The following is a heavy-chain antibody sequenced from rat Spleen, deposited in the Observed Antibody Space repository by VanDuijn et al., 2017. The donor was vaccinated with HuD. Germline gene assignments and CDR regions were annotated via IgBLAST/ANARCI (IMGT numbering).Heavy chain of an antibody. CDR3: ARWNNYAAH. J-gene: IGHJ3*01. D-gene: IGHD1-10*01. CDR1: AYSITSSYT. CDR2: IDGTGST. Sequence: EVQLQESGPGLVKPSQSLSLTCSVTAYSITSSYTWNWIRKFPGNKLEWMGYIDGTGSTNYSPSLESRISITRDTSKNQFFLQVNSVTTEDTATYYCARWNNYAAHWGQGTLVTVSS. V-gene: IGHV3-3*01.